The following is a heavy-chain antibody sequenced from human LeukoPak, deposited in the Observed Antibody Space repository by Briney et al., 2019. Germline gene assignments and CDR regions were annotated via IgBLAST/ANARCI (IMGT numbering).Heavy chain of an antibody. CDR2: ISGSGSNT. CDR1: GFTFSSYD. J-gene: IGHJ4*02. V-gene: IGHV3-23*01. Sequence: PAVSLTLSCAASGFTFSSYDMTWVRQAPGKGLEWVLGISGSGSNTYYADSVKGRFTISRDNSKNTLYLHMNSLRAEATAAYYCAKGTYDSRGHFDYWGQGTLVSVSS. CDR3: AKGTYDSRGHFDY. D-gene: IGHD3-22*01.